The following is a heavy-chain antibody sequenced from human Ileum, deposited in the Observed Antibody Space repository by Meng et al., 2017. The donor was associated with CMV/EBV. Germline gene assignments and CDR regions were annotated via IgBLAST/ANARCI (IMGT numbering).Heavy chain of an antibody. CDR2: VSGSGETT. Sequence: GESLKISCAASGFTISTFAMSWLRQAPRKGLEWVSAVSGSGETTHYAESVQGRFTISRDNSKNTLYLEMNSLRAEDTAVYYCAKDLVWSYDSTTPKEYWGQGTLVTVSS. J-gene: IGHJ4*02. CDR1: GFTISTFA. CDR3: AKDLVWSYDSTTPKEY. D-gene: IGHD3-22*01. V-gene: IGHV3-23*01.